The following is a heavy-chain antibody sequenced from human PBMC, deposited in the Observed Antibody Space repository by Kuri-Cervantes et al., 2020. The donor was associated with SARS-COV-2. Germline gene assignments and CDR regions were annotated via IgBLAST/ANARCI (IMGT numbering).Heavy chain of an antibody. Sequence: GSLRLSCTVSGGSISSYYWSWIRQPPGKGLEWIGYIYYSGSTNYNPSLKSRVTISVDTSKNQFSLKLSSATAADTAVYYCARHNRHYDFWSGYSSPYNWFDPWGQGTLVTVSS. V-gene: IGHV4-59*08. CDR2: IYYSGST. J-gene: IGHJ5*02. D-gene: IGHD3-3*01. CDR3: ARHNRHYDFWSGYSSPYNWFDP. CDR1: GGSISSYY.